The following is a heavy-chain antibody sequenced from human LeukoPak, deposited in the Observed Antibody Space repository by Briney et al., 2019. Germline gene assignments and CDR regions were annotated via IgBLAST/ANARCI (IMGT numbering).Heavy chain of an antibody. CDR1: GGSISSSSYY. Sequence: SETLSLTCTVSGGSISSSSYYWGWIRQPPGKGLEWIGSIYYSGSTYYNPSLKSRVTISVDTSKNQFSLKLSSVTAADTAVYYCARGGPKNRPLDYWGQGTLVTVSS. CDR2: IYYSGST. J-gene: IGHJ4*02. D-gene: IGHD1-14*01. CDR3: ARGGPKNRPLDY. V-gene: IGHV4-39*07.